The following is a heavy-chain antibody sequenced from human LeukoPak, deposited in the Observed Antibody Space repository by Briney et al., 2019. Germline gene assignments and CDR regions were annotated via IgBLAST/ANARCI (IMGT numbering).Heavy chain of an antibody. CDR3: ARGIYGPYYFDS. V-gene: IGHV3-53*01. CDR1: GFTVTTYY. D-gene: IGHD2/OR15-2a*01. CDR2: IYSAGHT. J-gene: IGHJ4*02. Sequence: PGGSLRLSCAAPGFTVTTYYMSWVRQAPGKGLEWISVIYSAGHTYYADSVKDRFAISRDNSNNTLYLQMNSLRAEDTAVYYCARGIYGPYYFDSWGQGTLVTVSS.